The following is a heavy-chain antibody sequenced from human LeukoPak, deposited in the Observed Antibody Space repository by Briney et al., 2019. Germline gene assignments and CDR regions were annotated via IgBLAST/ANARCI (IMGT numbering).Heavy chain of an antibody. V-gene: IGHV4-59*01. CDR3: ARRIQVGARGSYFDY. D-gene: IGHD1-26*01. Sequence: SETLSLTCTVSGDSISTYYWTWIRQRPGKGLEDIGYIYYSGSTNYNPALKSRVTISLDKSKKQFALRLSSVTAADTTVYYCARRIQVGARGSYFDYWGQGTLVTVSS. CDR1: GDSISTYY. J-gene: IGHJ4*02. CDR2: IYYSGST.